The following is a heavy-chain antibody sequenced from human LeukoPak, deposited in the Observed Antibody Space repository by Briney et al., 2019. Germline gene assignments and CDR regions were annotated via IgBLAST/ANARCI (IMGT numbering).Heavy chain of an antibody. CDR3: VTGTHDYVWGSSRKPLDY. V-gene: IGHV1-2*02. D-gene: IGHD3-16*02. Sequence: GASVKVSCKTSGYTFTGYYMHWVRQAPGQGLEWMGWINPNSGGTNYAQKFQGRVTMTRDTSISTAYMDLSRLTSDDTAVYYCVTGTHDYVWGSSRKPLDYWGQGTLVTVSS. J-gene: IGHJ4*02. CDR2: INPNSGGT. CDR1: GYTFTGYY.